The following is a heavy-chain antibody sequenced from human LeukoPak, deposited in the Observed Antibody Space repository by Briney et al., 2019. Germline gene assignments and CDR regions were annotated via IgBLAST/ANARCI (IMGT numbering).Heavy chain of an antibody. CDR2: ISAYTGDT. CDR3: ARGLGLRLRPSRFDP. J-gene: IGHJ5*02. D-gene: IGHD2-21*02. CDR1: GYTFTNYG. V-gene: IGHV1-18*01. Sequence: ASVNVSCTPSGYTFTNYGIGWVRQAPGQGLEWMGWISAYTGDTHYVQKFHDRVTMTIDTSTNTAYMQLTTLTSDDTAVYYCARGLGLRLRPSRFDPWGQGTLVTVSS.